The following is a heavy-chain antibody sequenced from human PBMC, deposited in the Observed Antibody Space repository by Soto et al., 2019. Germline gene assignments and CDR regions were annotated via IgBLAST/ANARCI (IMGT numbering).Heavy chain of an antibody. CDR3: ARGRGLWFGELLDY. CDR2: ITHSGST. D-gene: IGHD3-10*01. J-gene: IGHJ4*02. Sequence: QVQLQQWGAGLLKPSETLSLTCAVYGGSFSGYYWSWIRQPPGKGLEWIGEITHSGSTNYNPSLRSRVTISVDTSKNQFSLKLSSVTAADTAVYYCARGRGLWFGELLDYWGQGTLVTVSS. V-gene: IGHV4-34*01. CDR1: GGSFSGYY.